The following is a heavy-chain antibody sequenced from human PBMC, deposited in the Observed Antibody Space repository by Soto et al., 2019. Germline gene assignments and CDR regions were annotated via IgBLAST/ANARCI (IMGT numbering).Heavy chain of an antibody. D-gene: IGHD3-3*01. V-gene: IGHV3-23*01. CDR3: AKDMQTYYDFWSGSQNYGMDV. Sequence: EVQLLESGGGLVQPGGSLSLSCAASGFTFSSYAMSWVRQAPGKGLEWVSAISGSGGSTYYADSVKGRFTISRDNSKNTLYLQMNSLRAEDTAVYYCAKDMQTYYDFWSGSQNYGMDVWGQGTTVTVSS. J-gene: IGHJ6*02. CDR2: ISGSGGST. CDR1: GFTFSSYA.